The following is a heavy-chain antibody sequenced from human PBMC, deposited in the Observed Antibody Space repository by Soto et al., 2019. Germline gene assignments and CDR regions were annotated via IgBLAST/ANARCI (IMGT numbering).Heavy chain of an antibody. J-gene: IGHJ5*02. CDR2: IYYSGST. Sequence: SETLSLTCTVSGGSISSGGYYWSWIRQHPGKGLEWIGYIYYSGSTYYNPSLKSRVTISVDTSKNQFSLKLSSVTAADTAVYYCARGNAAAEDWFDPWGQGTLVTVSS. D-gene: IGHD6-13*01. CDR1: GGSISSGGYY. CDR3: ARGNAAAEDWFDP. V-gene: IGHV4-31*03.